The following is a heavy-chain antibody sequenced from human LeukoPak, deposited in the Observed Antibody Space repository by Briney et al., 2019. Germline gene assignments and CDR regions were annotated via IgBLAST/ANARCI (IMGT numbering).Heavy chain of an antibody. D-gene: IGHD3-22*01. V-gene: IGHV1-8*01. J-gene: IGHJ4*02. Sequence: ASVKVSCKASGYTFTSYNNTWVRQATGQGLEWMGWMNPNSGNTGYAQKFQGRVTMTRNTSISTAYMELSSLRPEDTAVYYCARAYYYDSSGYIDYWGQGTLVTVSS. CDR2: MNPNSGNT. CDR1: GYTFTSYN. CDR3: ARAYYYDSSGYIDY.